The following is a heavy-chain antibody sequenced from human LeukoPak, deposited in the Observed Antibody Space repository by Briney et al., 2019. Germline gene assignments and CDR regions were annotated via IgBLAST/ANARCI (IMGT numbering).Heavy chain of an antibody. CDR2: ISHIGST. V-gene: IGHV4-34*01. Sequence: PSETLSLTCAVYGGSFSGYYWNWVRQPPGKGLEWIGEISHIGSTNYNPSLESRVTISVDTSKNQFSLKLSSVTAADTAVYYCARGRWEVRFDPWGQGTLVTVSS. CDR3: ARGRWEVRFDP. CDR1: GGSFSGYY. J-gene: IGHJ5*02. D-gene: IGHD1-26*01.